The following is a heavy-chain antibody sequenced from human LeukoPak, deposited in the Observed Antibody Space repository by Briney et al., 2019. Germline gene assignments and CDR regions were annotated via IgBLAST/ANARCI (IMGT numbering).Heavy chain of an antibody. D-gene: IGHD1-14*01. V-gene: IGHV3-7*01. CDR2: IKHDGSEE. CDR3: ARDRYFQY. J-gene: IGHJ1*01. Sequence: PGGSLRLSCVASGFTFSSFWMSWVRQAPGKGLEWVANIKHDGSEEHYVDSVEGRFSISRDNAKNSLYLQMNSLGAEDTAVYYCARDRYFQYWGQGSLVIVSS. CDR1: GFTFSSFW.